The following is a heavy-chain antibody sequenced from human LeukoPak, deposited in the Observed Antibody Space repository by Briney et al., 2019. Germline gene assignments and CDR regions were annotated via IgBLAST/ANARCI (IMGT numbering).Heavy chain of an antibody. CDR2: IKQDGSEK. V-gene: IGHV3-7*03. Sequence: GGSLRLSCAASGFTFNTYWMSWVRQAPGKGLEWVANIKQDGSEKYYVDSVKGRFTISRDNAKNSLYLQMNSLRVEDTAVYYCARESITIFGVAVAYFDYWGQGTLVTVSS. D-gene: IGHD3-3*01. CDR1: GFTFNTYW. CDR3: ARESITIFGVAVAYFDY. J-gene: IGHJ4*02.